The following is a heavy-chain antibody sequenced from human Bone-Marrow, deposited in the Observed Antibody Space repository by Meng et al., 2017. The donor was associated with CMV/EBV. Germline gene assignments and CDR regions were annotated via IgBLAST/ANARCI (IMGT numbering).Heavy chain of an antibody. CDR1: GFTFSSYA. J-gene: IGHJ5*02. CDR3: AKDSSDIVVVPAYGQPFTAGNWFDP. D-gene: IGHD2-2*01. Sequence: GVLKISCAASGFTFSSYAMNWVRQAPGKGLEWVSGISGSGGSTYDADSVKGRFTISRDNSKNTLYLQMNSLRAEDTAVYYCAKDSSDIVVVPAYGQPFTAGNWFDPWGQGTLVTVSS. CDR2: ISGSGGST. V-gene: IGHV3-23*01.